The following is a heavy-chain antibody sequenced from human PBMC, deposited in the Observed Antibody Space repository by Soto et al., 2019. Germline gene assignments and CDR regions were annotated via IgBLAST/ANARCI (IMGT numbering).Heavy chain of an antibody. V-gene: IGHV1-18*01. CDR3: ARENSYFDY. CDR2: ISAYNANA. Sequence: QIQLLQSGAEVKKPGASVKVTCKAPGYTFRNFGISWVRQAPGQGLEWMGWISAYNANANYAQKFQGSLTMTADTSTSTAYMELRSLRSDDTAVYYCARENSYFDYWGQGTLVTVSS. J-gene: IGHJ4*02. CDR1: GYTFRNFG.